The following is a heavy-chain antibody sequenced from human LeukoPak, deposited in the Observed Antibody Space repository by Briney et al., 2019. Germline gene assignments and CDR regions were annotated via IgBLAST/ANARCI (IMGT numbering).Heavy chain of an antibody. CDR2: INPSGGST. Sequence: ASVKVSCKASGYTFTSYYMHWVRQAPGQGLEWMGIINPSGGSTSYAQKFQGRVTMTRDTSISTAYMELSRLRSDDTAVYYCARLSARNTAMVRTRTFDYWGQGTLVTVSS. J-gene: IGHJ4*02. CDR1: GYTFTSYY. D-gene: IGHD5-18*01. V-gene: IGHV1-46*01. CDR3: ARLSARNTAMVRTRTFDY.